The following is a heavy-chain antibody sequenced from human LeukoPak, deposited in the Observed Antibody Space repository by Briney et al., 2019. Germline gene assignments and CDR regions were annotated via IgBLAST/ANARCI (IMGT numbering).Heavy chain of an antibody. Sequence: SETLSLTCTVSGGSISSYYWSWIRQPPGKGLEWIGYIYYSGSTYYNPSLKSRVTISVDTSKNQFSLKLSSVTAADTAVYYCARVGPISSSGAEFDYWGQGTLVTVSS. CDR1: GGSISSYY. D-gene: IGHD6-19*01. CDR2: IYYSGST. V-gene: IGHV4-59*12. J-gene: IGHJ4*02. CDR3: ARVGPISSSGAEFDY.